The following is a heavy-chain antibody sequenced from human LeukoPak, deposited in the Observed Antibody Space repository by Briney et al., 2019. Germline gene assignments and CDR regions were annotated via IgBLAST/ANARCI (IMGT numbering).Heavy chain of an antibody. CDR2: IYYSGST. CDR1: GVSISSYY. D-gene: IGHD6-6*01. J-gene: IGHJ4*02. V-gene: IGHV4-59*01. Sequence: SETLSLTCTVSGVSISSYYWSWIRQPPGKGLEWIGYIYYSGSTNYNPSLKSRVTISVDTSKNQFSLKLSSVTAADTAVYYCARGVAARLYYWGQGTLVTVSS. CDR3: ARGVAARLYY.